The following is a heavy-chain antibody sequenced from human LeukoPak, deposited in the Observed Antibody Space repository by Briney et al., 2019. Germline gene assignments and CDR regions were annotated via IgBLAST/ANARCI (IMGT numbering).Heavy chain of an antibody. J-gene: IGHJ4*02. D-gene: IGHD6-19*01. Sequence: GGSLRLSCATSGFTFSSYGMSWVRQAPGKGPEWVSAISGSGGSTYYADSVKGRFTISRDNSKNTLYLQMNSLRAEDTAVYYCARDTGYSSVGIFDYWGQGTLVTVSS. CDR2: ISGSGGST. V-gene: IGHV3-23*01. CDR3: ARDTGYSSVGIFDY. CDR1: GFTFSSYG.